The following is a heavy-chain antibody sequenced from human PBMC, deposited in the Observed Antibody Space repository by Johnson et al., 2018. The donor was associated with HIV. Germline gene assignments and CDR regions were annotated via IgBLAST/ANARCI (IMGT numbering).Heavy chain of an antibody. CDR3: ARDVGEEEWAYCGGDCYSGLGALDV. D-gene: IGHD2-21*02. CDR1: GFTFSNAW. V-gene: IGHV3-48*04. Sequence: VQLVESGGGVVQRGGSLRLSCAASGFTFSNAWMNWVRQAPGKGLEWVSYISSSGSTIYYADSVKGRFTISRDNAKNSLYLQMNSLRAEDTAVYYCARDVGEEEWAYCGGDCYSGLGALDVWGQGTMVTVSP. J-gene: IGHJ3*01. CDR2: ISSSGSTI.